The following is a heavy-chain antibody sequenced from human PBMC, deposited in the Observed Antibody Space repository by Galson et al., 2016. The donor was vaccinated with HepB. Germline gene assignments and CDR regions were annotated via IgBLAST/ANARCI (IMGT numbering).Heavy chain of an antibody. V-gene: IGHV3-7*01. Sequence: SLRLSCAASGFTFGDYWMTWVRQAPGRGLEWVANIRRDGTQINYVDSVKGRFTISRDNSKNTLYLQMNSLRAEDTAVYYCAKGGVWKQLWLGFDYWGQGTLVTVSS. CDR2: IRRDGTQI. D-gene: IGHD5-18*01. CDR3: AKGGVWKQLWLGFDY. J-gene: IGHJ4*02. CDR1: GFTFGDYW.